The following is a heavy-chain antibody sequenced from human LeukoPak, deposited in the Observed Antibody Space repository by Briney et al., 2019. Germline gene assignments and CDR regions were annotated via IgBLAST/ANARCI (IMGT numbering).Heavy chain of an antibody. J-gene: IGHJ4*02. Sequence: GRSLRLSCAASGFTFDDYAMHWVRQAPGKGLEWVSGISWNSGSIGYADSVKGRFTISRDNAKNSLYLQMNSLRAEDTALYYCAKSNSSGCLLCWGQGTLVTVSS. CDR1: GFTFDDYA. CDR2: ISWNSGSI. CDR3: AKSNSSGCLLC. D-gene: IGHD6-19*01. V-gene: IGHV3-9*01.